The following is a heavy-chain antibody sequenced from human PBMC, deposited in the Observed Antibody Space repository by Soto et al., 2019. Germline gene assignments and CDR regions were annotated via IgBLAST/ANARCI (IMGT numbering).Heavy chain of an antibody. Sequence: AVKVSCKASGGTFSSYAISWVGQAPGQGLEGMGGIIPIFGTANYAPKFQGRVTITADESTSTSYMELSSLRSEDTALYYSPREVYSTRYSHWGQGTQATV. CDR1: GGTFSSYA. CDR3: PREVYSTRYSH. V-gene: IGHV1-69*13. CDR2: IIPIFGTA. J-gene: IGHJ4*02. D-gene: IGHD3-22*01.